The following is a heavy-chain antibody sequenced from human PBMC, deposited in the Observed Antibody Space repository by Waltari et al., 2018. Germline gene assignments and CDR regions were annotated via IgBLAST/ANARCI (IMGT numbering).Heavy chain of an antibody. CDR2: ISGSGGST. Sequence: EVQLLESGGGLVQPGGSLRLSCAASGFTFRSYAMSWVRQAQGKGLEWVSAISGSGGSTYYADSVKGRFTISRDNSKNTLYLQMNSLRAEDTAVYYCAKASERYCSGGSCYSGSDYWGQGTLVTVSS. CDR3: AKASERYCSGGSCYSGSDY. J-gene: IGHJ4*02. CDR1: GFTFRSYA. V-gene: IGHV3-23*01. D-gene: IGHD2-15*01.